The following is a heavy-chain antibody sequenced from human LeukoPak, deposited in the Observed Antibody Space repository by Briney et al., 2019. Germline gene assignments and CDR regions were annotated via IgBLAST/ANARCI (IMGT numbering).Heavy chain of an antibody. J-gene: IGHJ4*02. CDR3: ARDPFYSSGWANFDY. Sequence: ASVKVSCKASGGTFSSYAISWVRQAPGQGLEWMGRIISILGIANYAQKFQGRVTITADKSTSTAYMELSSLRSEDTAVYYCARDPFYSSGWANFDYWGQGTLVTVSS. CDR1: GGTFSSYA. V-gene: IGHV1-69*04. CDR2: IISILGIA. D-gene: IGHD6-19*01.